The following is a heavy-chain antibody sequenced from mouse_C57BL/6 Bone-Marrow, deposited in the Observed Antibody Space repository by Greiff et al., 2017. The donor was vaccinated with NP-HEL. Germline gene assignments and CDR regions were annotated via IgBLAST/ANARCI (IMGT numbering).Heavy chain of an antibody. D-gene: IGHD1-1*01. CDR2: ISGGGGNT. CDR3: ARRCYHYGRRYFDY. J-gene: IGHJ2*01. V-gene: IGHV5-9*01. Sequence: EVKLEESGGGLVKPGGSLKLSCAASGFTFSSYTMSWVRQTPEKRLEWVATISGGGGNTYYPDSVKGRFTISRDNAKNTLYLQMSSLRSEDTALYYCARRCYHYGRRYFDYWGQGTTLTVSS. CDR1: GFTFSSYT.